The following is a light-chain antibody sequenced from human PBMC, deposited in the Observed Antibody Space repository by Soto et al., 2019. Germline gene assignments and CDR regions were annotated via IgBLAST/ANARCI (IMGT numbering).Light chain of an antibody. J-gene: IGKJ1*01. Sequence: EIVLTQSPGTLSLSPGERATLSCRASQSVSSNYLAWYQQKPGQAPRILIYAASSRATGIPDRFSGSGSGTDFTLTISRLEPEDFAMYYCHQYGSSPSTFGQGTKVEIK. V-gene: IGKV3-20*01. CDR3: HQYGSSPST. CDR1: QSVSSNY. CDR2: AAS.